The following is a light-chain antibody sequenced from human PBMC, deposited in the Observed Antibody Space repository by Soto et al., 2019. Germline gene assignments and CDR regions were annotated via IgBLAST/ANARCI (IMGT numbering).Light chain of an antibody. CDR2: GAS. Sequence: DIQMTQSPSSLSASIGDRVAISCRASQNINNYLNWYQQKPGQAPKLLIYGASNLRSGVPSGFSGSGSGTDFTLTICSLQPEDFAFYYCQQSFSTPYTLGQGTNLDIK. V-gene: IGKV1-39*01. J-gene: IGKJ2*01. CDR3: QQSFSTPYT. CDR1: QNINNY.